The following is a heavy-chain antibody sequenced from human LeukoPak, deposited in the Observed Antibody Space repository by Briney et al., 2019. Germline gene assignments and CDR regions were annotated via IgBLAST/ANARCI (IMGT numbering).Heavy chain of an antibody. Sequence: ASVKVSCKASGYTFTGYYMHWVRQAPGQGLEWMGWINPNSGGTNYPQKFQGRVTMTRDTSISTAYMELSRLRSDDTAVYYCASERFLEWLPNYYYYGMDVWGQGTTVTVSS. D-gene: IGHD3-3*01. CDR1: GYTFTGYY. V-gene: IGHV1-2*02. CDR2: INPNSGGT. CDR3: ASERFLEWLPNYYYYGMDV. J-gene: IGHJ6*02.